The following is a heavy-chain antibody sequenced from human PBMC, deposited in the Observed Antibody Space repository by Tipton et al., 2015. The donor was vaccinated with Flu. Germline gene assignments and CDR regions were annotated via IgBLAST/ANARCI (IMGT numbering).Heavy chain of an antibody. CDR2: IYYSGST. CDR1: GGSISSYY. D-gene: IGHD3-22*01. V-gene: IGHV4-59*01. Sequence: LRLSCTVSGGSISSYYWSWIRQPPGKGLEWIGYIYYSGSTNYNPSLKSRVTISVDTSKNQFSLKLSSVTAADTAVYYCARDHDCYDSSPAAFDIWGQGPMVTVSS. J-gene: IGHJ3*02. CDR3: ARDHDCYDSSPAAFDI.